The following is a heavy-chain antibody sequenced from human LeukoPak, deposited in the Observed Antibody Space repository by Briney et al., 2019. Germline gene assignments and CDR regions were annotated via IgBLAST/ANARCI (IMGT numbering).Heavy chain of an antibody. CDR1: GGSISSGGYY. D-gene: IGHD3-22*01. J-gene: IGHJ3*02. Sequence: SETLSLTCTVSGGSISSGGYYWSWIRQPPGKGLEWIGYIYHSGSTNYNPSLKSRVTISVDTSKNQFSLKLSSVTAADTAVYYCARDSFDYYDSSGGFDIWGQGTMVTVSS. CDR3: ARDSFDYYDSSGGFDI. CDR2: IYHSGST. V-gene: IGHV4-61*08.